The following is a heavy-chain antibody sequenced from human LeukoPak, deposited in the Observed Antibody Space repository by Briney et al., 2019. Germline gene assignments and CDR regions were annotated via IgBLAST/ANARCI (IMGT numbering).Heavy chain of an antibody. CDR3: ARGYFAVGAFDI. CDR2: IYSGGIT. J-gene: IGHJ3*02. CDR1: GFTVNDYY. V-gene: IGHV3-66*01. D-gene: IGHD3-3*01. Sequence: GGSLRLSCAASGFTVNDYYMSWVRQAPGKGLEWVSIIYSGGITSYADSVKGRVTISRDNSKNTLYLQLNSLRAEDTAVYYCARGYFAVGAFDIWGQGTMVTVSS.